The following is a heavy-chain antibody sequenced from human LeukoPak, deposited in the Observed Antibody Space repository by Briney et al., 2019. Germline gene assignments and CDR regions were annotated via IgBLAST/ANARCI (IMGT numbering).Heavy chain of an antibody. CDR2: IYPADSDI. J-gene: IGHJ5*02. CDR3: ARQEYCSGGSCYTWFDP. V-gene: IGHV5-51*01. D-gene: IGHD2-15*01. Sequence: GESLKISCKGSGYSFTSYWIGWVRQMPGKGLEWMGIIYPADSDIRYSPSFQGQVTISADKSISTAYLQWGSLKASDTAMYYCARQEYCSGGSCYTWFDPWGQGTLVIVSS. CDR1: GYSFTSYW.